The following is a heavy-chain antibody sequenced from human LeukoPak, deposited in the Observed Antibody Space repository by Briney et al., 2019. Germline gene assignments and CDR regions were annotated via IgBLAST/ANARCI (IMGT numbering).Heavy chain of an antibody. Sequence: GGSLRLSCAASGFXFSSYWMSWDRQAPGKGLEWVANIKQDGSEKYYVDSVKGRFTISRDNAKNSLYLQMNTLRAEDTAVYYCARDRDYYDSSGYSDAFDIWGQGTMVTVSS. CDR3: ARDRDYYDSSGYSDAFDI. CDR2: IKQDGSEK. J-gene: IGHJ3*02. CDR1: GFXFSSYW. V-gene: IGHV3-7*04. D-gene: IGHD3-22*01.